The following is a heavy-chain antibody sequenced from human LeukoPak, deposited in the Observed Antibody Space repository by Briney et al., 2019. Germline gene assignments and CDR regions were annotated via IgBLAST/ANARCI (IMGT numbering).Heavy chain of an antibody. D-gene: IGHD6-13*01. J-gene: IGHJ4*02. Sequence: GGSLRLSCAASGFFFNTNAMSWVRQAPGKGLEWVSSISSSSSYIYYADSVKGRFTISRDNAKNSLYLQMNSLRAEDTAVYYCARVEEAAAFNPWGQGTLVTVSS. CDR2: ISSSSSYI. CDR1: GFFFNTNA. CDR3: ARVEEAAAFNP. V-gene: IGHV3-21*04.